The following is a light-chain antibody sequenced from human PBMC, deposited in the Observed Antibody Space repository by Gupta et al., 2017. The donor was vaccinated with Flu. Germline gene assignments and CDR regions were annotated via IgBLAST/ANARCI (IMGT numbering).Light chain of an antibody. CDR3: QQYYSTPRT. J-gene: IGKJ3*01. CDR2: WAS. Sequence: DIVMTQSPDSLAVSLGERATINCKSSQSVLYTSNNKNYLAWYQHKPGQPPKLLIYWASTRESGVPDRFSGSGSGTDFTLIINSLQAEDVAVYYCQQYYSTPRTFGPGTKVDV. CDR1: QSVLYTSNNKNY. V-gene: IGKV4-1*01.